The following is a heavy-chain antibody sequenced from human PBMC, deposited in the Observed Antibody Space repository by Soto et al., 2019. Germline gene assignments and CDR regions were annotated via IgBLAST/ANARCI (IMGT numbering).Heavy chain of an antibody. CDR1: GFTFSSYI. J-gene: IGHJ3*02. V-gene: IGHV3-21*01. CDR3: ARGGSYGDYVGDDAFDI. CDR2: ISSSSSYI. D-gene: IGHD4-17*01. Sequence: GGSLRLSCAASGFTFSSYIMNGVGQAPGKGLEWVSSISSSSSYIYYADSVKGRFTISRDNAKNSLYLQMNSLRAEDTAVYYCARGGSYGDYVGDDAFDIWGQGTMVTVSS.